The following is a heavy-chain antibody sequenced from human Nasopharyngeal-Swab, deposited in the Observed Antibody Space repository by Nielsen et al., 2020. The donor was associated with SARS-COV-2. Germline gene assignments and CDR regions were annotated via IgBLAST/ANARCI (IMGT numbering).Heavy chain of an antibody. J-gene: IGHJ3*02. Sequence: GESLKISCAASGFTFSSYSMNWVRQAPGKGLEWVSSISSSSSYIYYADSVKGRFTISRDNAKNSLYLQMNSLRAEDTAVYYCARERPADRAFDIWGQGTMVTVSS. CDR2: ISSSSSYI. D-gene: IGHD2-2*01. CDR3: ARERPADRAFDI. CDR1: GFTFSSYS. V-gene: IGHV3-21*01.